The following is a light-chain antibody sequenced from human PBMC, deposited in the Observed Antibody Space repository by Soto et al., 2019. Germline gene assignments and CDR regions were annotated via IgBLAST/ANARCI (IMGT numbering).Light chain of an antibody. Sequence: DIQMTQSPSTLYASVGDRVTITCRASQSINNWLAWYQQKPGKAPKFLIYDASNLESGVPSRFSGSASGTEFTLTISSLQPDDFATYYCQQYDNYPLTFGGGTKVDI. J-gene: IGKJ4*01. CDR1: QSINNW. V-gene: IGKV1-5*01. CDR3: QQYDNYPLT. CDR2: DAS.